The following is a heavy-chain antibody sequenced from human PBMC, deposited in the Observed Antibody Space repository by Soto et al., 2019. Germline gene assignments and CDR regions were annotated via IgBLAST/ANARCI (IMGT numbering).Heavy chain of an antibody. CDR3: ASHAVHSRGFTDY. D-gene: IGHD6-19*01. CDR2: IYYSGST. Sequence: QLQLQESGPGLVKPSETLSLTCTVSGGSISSSSYYWGWIRQPPGKGLEWIGSIYYSGSTYYNPSLKSRVTLSVDRSRYQFYLKLGAVTAEDPAVYYCASHAVHSRGFTDYWRQGTLVNVS. J-gene: IGHJ4*02. CDR1: GGSISSSSYY. V-gene: IGHV4-39*01.